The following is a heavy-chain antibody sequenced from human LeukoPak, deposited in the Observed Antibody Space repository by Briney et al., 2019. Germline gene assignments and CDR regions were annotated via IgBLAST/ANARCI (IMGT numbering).Heavy chain of an antibody. J-gene: IGHJ4*02. D-gene: IGHD3-22*01. Sequence: GGSLRLSCAASGFTFSSYAMHWVRQAPGKGLEWVAVISYDGSNKYYADSVKGRFTISRDNAKNTVYLQMNSLRVEDTAVYYCARVYETNGYLYWGQGTLVTVSS. CDR3: ARVYETNGYLY. CDR2: ISYDGSNK. V-gene: IGHV3-30*04. CDR1: GFTFSSYA.